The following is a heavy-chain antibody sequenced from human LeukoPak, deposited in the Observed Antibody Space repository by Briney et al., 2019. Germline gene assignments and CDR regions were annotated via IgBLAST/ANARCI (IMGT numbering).Heavy chain of an antibody. D-gene: IGHD3-3*01. CDR3: ARDHYDFWSGYPGYYYYMDV. Sequence: ASVKVSCKASGGTFSSYAISWVRQAPGQGLEWMGGIIPIFGTANYAQKFQGRVTITANKSTSTAYMELSSLRSEDTAVYYCARDHYDFWSGYPGYYYYMDVWGKGTTVTVSS. CDR1: GGTFSSYA. CDR2: IIPIFGTA. V-gene: IGHV1-69*06. J-gene: IGHJ6*03.